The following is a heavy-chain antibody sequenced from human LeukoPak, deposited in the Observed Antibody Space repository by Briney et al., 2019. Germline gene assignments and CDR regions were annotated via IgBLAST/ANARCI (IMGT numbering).Heavy chain of an antibody. CDR2: INPNSGGT. Sequence: ASVKVSCKASGYSFTDYYMHWLRQAPGQGLEWIGWINPNSGGTNYAQKFQGWVTMTRDTSITTAYMELSRLRSDDTAVYYCVRDSSSYIYTFFDYWGQGTLVTVSS. D-gene: IGHD2-2*02. J-gene: IGHJ4*02. CDR3: VRDSSSYIYTFFDY. CDR1: GYSFTDYY. V-gene: IGHV1-2*04.